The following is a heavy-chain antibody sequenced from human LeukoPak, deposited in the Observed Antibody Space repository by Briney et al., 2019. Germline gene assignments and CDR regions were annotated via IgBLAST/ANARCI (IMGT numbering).Heavy chain of an antibody. CDR1: GYTFTSYY. D-gene: IGHD3-16*01. J-gene: IGHJ4*02. V-gene: IGHV1-46*01. Sequence: ASVKVSCKASGYTFTSYYMHWVRQAPGQGLEWMGIIKPRDDSTIYAQKFQGRLIMTWDTSTSTAYMELSSLRSDDTALYYCARDFVWAVDYWGQGSLVTVSS. CDR2: IKPRDDST. CDR3: ARDFVWAVDY.